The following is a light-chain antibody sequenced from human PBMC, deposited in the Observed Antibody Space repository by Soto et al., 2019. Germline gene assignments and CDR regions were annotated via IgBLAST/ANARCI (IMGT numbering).Light chain of an antibody. V-gene: IGKV3-15*01. CDR3: QQYNNWPLT. CDR2: GAS. J-gene: IGKJ4*01. CDR1: QSVSSN. Sequence: EIVMTQSPATLSVSPGERATLSCRASQSVSSNLAWYQQKPGQAPRLLIYGASPRATGVPARFSGSGSGTEFTLTISSLQSEDFAVYYCQQYNNWPLTFGGGTKVDIK.